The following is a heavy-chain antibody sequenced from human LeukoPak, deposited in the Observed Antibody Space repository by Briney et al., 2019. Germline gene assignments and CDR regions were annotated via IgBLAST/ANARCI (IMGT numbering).Heavy chain of an antibody. CDR2: VDPEDGET. Sequence: ASVKISCKVSGYTFTDYYMHWVQQAPGKGLEWMGLVDPEDGETIYAEKFQGRVTITADTSTDTAYMELSSLRSEDTAVYYCAREVTIFGVVIIRSYYYYMDVWGKGTTVTVSS. V-gene: IGHV1-69-2*01. J-gene: IGHJ6*03. CDR1: GYTFTDYY. D-gene: IGHD3-3*01. CDR3: AREVTIFGVVIIRSYYYYMDV.